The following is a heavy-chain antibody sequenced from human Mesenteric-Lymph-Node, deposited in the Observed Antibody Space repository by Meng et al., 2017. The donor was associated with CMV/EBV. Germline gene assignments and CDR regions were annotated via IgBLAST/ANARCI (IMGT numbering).Heavy chain of an antibody. Sequence: GESLKISCAASGFTFSSYAMSWVRQAPGKGLEWVSVIYSGGSTYCADSVKGRFTISRDNAKNSLYLQMNSLRAEDTAVYYCARVIAARSGHYYYYGMDVWGQGTTVTVSS. D-gene: IGHD6-6*01. CDR2: IYSGGST. CDR1: GFTFSSYA. J-gene: IGHJ6*02. V-gene: IGHV3-66*01. CDR3: ARVIAARSGHYYYYGMDV.